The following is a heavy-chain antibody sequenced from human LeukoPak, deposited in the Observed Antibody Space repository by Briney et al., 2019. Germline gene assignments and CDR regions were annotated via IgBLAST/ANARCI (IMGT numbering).Heavy chain of an antibody. Sequence: GGSLRLSCGASGFTFSSYSMKWVRQAPGKGLEWVSSISSSSSYIYYADSVKGRFTISRDNAKNSLYLQMNSLRAEDTAVYYCARDSGRYYYYYYMDVWGKGTTVTISS. V-gene: IGHV3-21*01. CDR1: GFTFSSYS. CDR2: ISSSSSYI. CDR3: ARDSGRYYYYYYMDV. D-gene: IGHD1-14*01. J-gene: IGHJ6*03.